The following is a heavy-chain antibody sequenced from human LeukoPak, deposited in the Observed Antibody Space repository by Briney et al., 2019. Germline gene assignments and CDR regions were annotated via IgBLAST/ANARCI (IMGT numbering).Heavy chain of an antibody. Sequence: GGSLRLSCAASGFTFSSYEMNWVRQAPGKGLEWVSYISSSGSTIYYADSVKGRFTISRDNAKNSLYLQMNSLRAEDTAVYYCAKRGLLLDYYYYYYMDVWGKGTTVTVSS. D-gene: IGHD1-26*01. CDR1: GFTFSSYE. CDR2: ISSSGSTI. V-gene: IGHV3-48*03. J-gene: IGHJ6*03. CDR3: AKRGLLLDYYYYYYMDV.